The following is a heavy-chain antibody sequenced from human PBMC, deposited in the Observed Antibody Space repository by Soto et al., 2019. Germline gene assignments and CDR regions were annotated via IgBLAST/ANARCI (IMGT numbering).Heavy chain of an antibody. V-gene: IGHV4-31*03. J-gene: IGHJ4*02. CDR3: ARSSIKPQVFMYPFDY. Sequence: SETLSLTCTVSGGSISSGGYYWSWIRQHPGKGLEWIGYIYYSGSTYYNPSLKSRVTISLDTSKNQFSLRLNSVTAADTAVYYCARSSIKPQVFMYPFDYWSQGTLVTVSS. CDR2: IYYSGST. D-gene: IGHD3-3*01. CDR1: GGSISSGGYY.